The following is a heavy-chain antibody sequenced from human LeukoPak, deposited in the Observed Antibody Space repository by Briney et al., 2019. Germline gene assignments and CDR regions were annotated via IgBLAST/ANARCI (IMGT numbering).Heavy chain of an antibody. CDR1: GFTFSSYA. V-gene: IGHV3-23*01. J-gene: IGHJ5*01. CDR2: ISGSGGST. D-gene: IGHD6-19*01. CDR3: AKYAVAGADNWFDS. Sequence: PGGSLRLSSAASGFTFSSYAMSWVRQAPGKGLEWVSGISGSGGSTYYADSVRGRFTISRDNSKKTLYLQMNSLRAEDTAVYYCAKYAVAGADNWFDSWGQGTLVTVSS.